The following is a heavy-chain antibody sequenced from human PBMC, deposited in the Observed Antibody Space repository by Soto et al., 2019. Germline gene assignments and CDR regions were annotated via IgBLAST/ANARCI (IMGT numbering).Heavy chain of an antibody. V-gene: IGHV4-31*03. D-gene: IGHD3-10*01. J-gene: IGHJ5*02. Sequence: PSETLSLTCTVSGGSISSGGYYWSWIRQHPGKGLEWIGYIYYSGSTYYNPSLKSRVTISVDTSKNQFSLKLSSVTAADTAVYYWARGGKRGVVRGTKTHMYNWFDPWGQGTLVTVSS. CDR2: IYYSGST. CDR3: ARGGKRGVVRGTKTHMYNWFDP. CDR1: GGSISSGGYY.